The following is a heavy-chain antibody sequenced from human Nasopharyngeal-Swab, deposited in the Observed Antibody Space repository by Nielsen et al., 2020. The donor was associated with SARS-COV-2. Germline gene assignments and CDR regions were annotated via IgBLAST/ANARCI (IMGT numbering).Heavy chain of an antibody. CDR3: ARVALGSYLRGRGMDV. D-gene: IGHD3-16*02. CDR1: GFTFSSYG. Sequence: GGSLRLSCAASGFTFSSYGMHWVRQAPGKGLEWVAVISYDGSNKYYADSVKGRFTISRDNSKNTLYLQMNSLRAEDTAVYYCARVALGSYLRGRGMDVWGQGTTVTVSS. CDR2: ISYDGSNK. V-gene: IGHV3-30*03. J-gene: IGHJ6*02.